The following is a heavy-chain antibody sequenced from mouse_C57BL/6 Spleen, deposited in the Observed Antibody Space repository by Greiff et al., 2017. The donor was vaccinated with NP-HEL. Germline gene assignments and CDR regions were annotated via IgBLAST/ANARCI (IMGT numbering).Heavy chain of an antibody. V-gene: IGHV5-17*01. Sequence: EVKLMESGGGLVKPGGSLKLSCAASGFTFSDYGMHWVRQAPEKGLEWVAYISSGSSTIYYADTVKGRFTISRDNAKNTLFLQMTSLRSEDTAMYYCAILYDYAMDYWGQGTSVTVSS. CDR1: GFTFSDYG. D-gene: IGHD2-3*01. CDR2: ISSGSSTI. J-gene: IGHJ4*01. CDR3: AILYDYAMDY.